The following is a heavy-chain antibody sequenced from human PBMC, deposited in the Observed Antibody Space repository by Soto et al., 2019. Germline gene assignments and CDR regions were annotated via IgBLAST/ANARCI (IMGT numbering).Heavy chain of an antibody. CDR3: AKDQRAAAGTFSGEC. V-gene: IGHV3-23*01. J-gene: IGHJ4*02. CDR2: ISGSGGST. D-gene: IGHD6-13*01. Sequence: GGSLRLSCAVSGFTFSSNAMSWVRQAPGKRLELVSAISGSGGSTYYAASVKGRLPISRDNSKNTLYLQMNSLRAEDTAVYYCAKDQRAAAGTFSGECWGQGTL. CDR1: GFTFSSNA.